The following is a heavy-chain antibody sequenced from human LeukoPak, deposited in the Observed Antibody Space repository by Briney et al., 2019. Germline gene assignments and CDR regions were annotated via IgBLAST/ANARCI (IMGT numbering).Heavy chain of an antibody. CDR3: ARDSSLVVANTFDY. J-gene: IGHJ4*02. D-gene: IGHD5-12*01. Sequence: PSETLSLTCTVSGDSISSGSYYWSWIRQPAGKGLEWIGRIYTSGSTNYNPSLKSRVTMSVDTSKNQFSLKLSSVTAADTAVYYCARDSSLVVANTFDYWGQGTLVTVSS. CDR2: IYTSGST. CDR1: GDSISSGSYY. V-gene: IGHV4-61*02.